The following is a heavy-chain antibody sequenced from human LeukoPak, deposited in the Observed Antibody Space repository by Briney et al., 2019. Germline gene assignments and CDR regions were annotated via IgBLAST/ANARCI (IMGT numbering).Heavy chain of an antibody. D-gene: IGHD6-6*01. V-gene: IGHV1-2*02. CDR3: ASSRRALGPYFDY. CDR1: GYTFTGYY. J-gene: IGHJ4*02. Sequence: ASVTVSCKASGYTFTGYYMHWVRQAPGQGLEWMGWINPNSGGTNYAQKFQGRVTMTRDTSISTAYMELSRLRSDDTAVYYCASSRRALGPYFDYWGQGTLVTVSS. CDR2: INPNSGGT.